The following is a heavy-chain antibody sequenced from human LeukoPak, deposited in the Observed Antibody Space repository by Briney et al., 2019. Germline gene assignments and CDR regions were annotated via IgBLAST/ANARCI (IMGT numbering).Heavy chain of an antibody. CDR2: INPIFSIE. CDR1: GGTFSSYA. D-gene: IGHD6-13*01. V-gene: IGHV1-69*05. Sequence: ASAVNVSCKASGGTFSSYAISWVRLAPGQGLEWMEVINPIFSIENYAQKSQGRVTITTDESTSTAYMERNSLRSEDTALYYCARAVELVWFAPGGEGTLVTVSS. CDR3: ARAVELVWFAP. J-gene: IGHJ5*02.